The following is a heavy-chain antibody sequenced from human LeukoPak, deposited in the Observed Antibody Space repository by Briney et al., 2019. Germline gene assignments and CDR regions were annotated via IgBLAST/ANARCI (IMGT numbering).Heavy chain of an antibody. CDR1: GYTFTGYY. Sequence: SVKVSCKASGYTFTGYYMHWVRQAPGQGLEWMGGIIPIFGTANYAQRFQGRVTITADESTSTAYMELSSLRSEDTAVYYCARGSTPYYYDSSGYYYTLGYWGQGTLVTVSS. J-gene: IGHJ4*02. CDR2: IIPIFGTA. CDR3: ARGSTPYYYDSSGYYYTLGY. D-gene: IGHD3-22*01. V-gene: IGHV1-69*13.